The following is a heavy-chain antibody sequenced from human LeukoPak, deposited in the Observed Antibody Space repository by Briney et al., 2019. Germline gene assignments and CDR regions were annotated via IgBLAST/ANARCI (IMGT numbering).Heavy chain of an antibody. CDR2: MNPNSGNT. Sequence: ASVKVSCKASGYTFTSYDINWVRQATGQGLEWMEWMNPNSGNTGYAQKFQGRVTVTRNTSISAAYMELSSLRSEDTAVYYCARGSPRAYSSSWYYFDYWGQGTLVTVSS. V-gene: IGHV1-8*01. CDR1: GYTFTSYD. CDR3: ARGSPRAYSSSWYYFDY. J-gene: IGHJ4*02. D-gene: IGHD6-13*01.